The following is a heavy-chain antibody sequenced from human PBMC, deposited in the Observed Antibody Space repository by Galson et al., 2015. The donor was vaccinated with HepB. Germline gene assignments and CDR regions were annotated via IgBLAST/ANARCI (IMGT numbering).Heavy chain of an antibody. J-gene: IGHJ6*03. D-gene: IGHD3-3*01. CDR3: AKGRSPGDFWSRGADYMDV. CDR2: ISGSGGST. Sequence: SLRLSCAASGFTFINYAMSWVRQAPGKGLEWVSAISGSGGSTYYADSVKGRFTISRDNSKNTLYLQMNSLRAEDTAVYYCAKGRSPGDFWSRGADYMDVWGKGTTVTVSS. CDR1: GFTFINYA. V-gene: IGHV3-23*01.